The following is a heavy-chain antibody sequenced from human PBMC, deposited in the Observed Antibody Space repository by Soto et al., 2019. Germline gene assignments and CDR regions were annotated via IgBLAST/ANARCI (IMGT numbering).Heavy chain of an antibody. Sequence: GGSLRLSCAASGFTFDGYAMRWVRQAPGKGLEWVSGISWNSGSIDYADSVKGRFTISRDNAKNSLYLQMNSLRAEDTALYYCAKGFRFLEWFPTPFDFWGQGTLVTVSS. D-gene: IGHD3-3*01. CDR3: AKGFRFLEWFPTPFDF. J-gene: IGHJ4*02. CDR1: GFTFDGYA. CDR2: ISWNSGSI. V-gene: IGHV3-9*01.